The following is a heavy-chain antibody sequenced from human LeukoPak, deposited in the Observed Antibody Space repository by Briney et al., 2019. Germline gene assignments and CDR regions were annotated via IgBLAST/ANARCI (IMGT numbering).Heavy chain of an antibody. CDR3: AKDRRGITIFGVVDAFDI. CDR2: ISWNSGSI. CDR1: GFTFDDYA. Sequence: GGSLRLSCAASGFTFDDYAMHWVRQAPGKGLEWVSGISWNSGSIGYADSVKGRFTISRDNSKNTLYLQMNSLRAEDTAVYYCAKDRRGITIFGVVDAFDIWGQGTMVTVSS. V-gene: IGHV3-9*01. J-gene: IGHJ3*02. D-gene: IGHD3-3*01.